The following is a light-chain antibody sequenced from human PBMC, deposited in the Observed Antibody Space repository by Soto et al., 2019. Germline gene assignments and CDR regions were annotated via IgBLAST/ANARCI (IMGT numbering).Light chain of an antibody. J-gene: IGKJ5*01. CDR3: QQTFGPPRT. CDR1: ETVRGY. CDR2: AAS. Sequence: DIQMTHSPSSLSASAGDRVTITCRASETVRGYLNWYRQKPGKAPELLLYAASTLQSGVPSRFSGAGSGTEFTLTISALQSEDFATYFCQQTFGPPRTFGQRTRLAI. V-gene: IGKV1-39*01.